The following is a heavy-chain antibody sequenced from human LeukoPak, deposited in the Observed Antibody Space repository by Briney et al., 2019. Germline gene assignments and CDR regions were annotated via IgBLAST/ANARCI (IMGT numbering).Heavy chain of an antibody. CDR1: GYTFTGYY. V-gene: IGHV1-2*02. CDR3: ARPSYYGSVRGFDP. J-gene: IGHJ5*02. Sequence: GASVKVSCKASGYTFTGYYMHWVRQAPGQGLEWMGWINPNSGGTNYAQKFQGRVTMTRDTSISTAYMELSRLRSDDTAVYYCARPSYYGSVRGFDPWGQGTLVTVSS. D-gene: IGHD3-10*01. CDR2: INPNSGGT.